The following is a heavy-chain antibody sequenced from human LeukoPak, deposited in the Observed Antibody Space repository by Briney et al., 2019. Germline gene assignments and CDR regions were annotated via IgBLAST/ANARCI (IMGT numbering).Heavy chain of an antibody. CDR1: GFTFSNYS. CDR3: AGGGGTVVDGRGNFAS. CDR2: ISSSSSSI. D-gene: IGHD4-23*01. Sequence: PGGSLRLSCAASGFTFSNYSMNWVRQAPGKGLEWVSYISSSSSSIYYADSVKGRFTISRDNAKNSLYLQMNSLRAEDTAVYYCAGGGGTVVDGRGNFASGGQGPLATVSP. J-gene: IGHJ4*02. V-gene: IGHV3-48*04.